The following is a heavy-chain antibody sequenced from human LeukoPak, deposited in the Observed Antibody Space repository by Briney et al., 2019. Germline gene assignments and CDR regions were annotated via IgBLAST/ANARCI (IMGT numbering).Heavy chain of an antibody. D-gene: IGHD3-10*01. CDR2: IYTTGTT. Sequence: SETLSLTCTVSGGSMRSYYWSWIRQPAGKGLEWIGHIYTTGTTNYNPSLKSRVTMSIDTSKNQFSLNLRSVTAADTAVYYCAKVAKYYYGSETYFFFEHWGQGILVTVSS. CDR1: GGSMRSYY. V-gene: IGHV4-4*07. J-gene: IGHJ4*02. CDR3: AKVAKYYYGSETYFFFEH.